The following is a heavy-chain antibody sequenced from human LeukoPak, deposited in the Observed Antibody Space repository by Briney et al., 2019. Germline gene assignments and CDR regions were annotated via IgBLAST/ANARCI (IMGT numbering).Heavy chain of an antibody. CDR2: ISSSGSTI. Sequence: PGGSLRLSCAASGFTFSSYEMNWVRQAPGKGLEGVSYISSSGSTIYYADSVKGRFTISRDNAKNSLYLQMNSLRAEDTAVYYCTYMATVFTVDFWGQGTLVTVSS. V-gene: IGHV3-48*03. J-gene: IGHJ4*02. CDR3: TYMATVFTVDF. D-gene: IGHD4-17*01. CDR1: GFTFSSYE.